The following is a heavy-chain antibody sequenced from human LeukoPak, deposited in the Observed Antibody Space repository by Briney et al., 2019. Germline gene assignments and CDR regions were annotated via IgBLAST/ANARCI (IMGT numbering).Heavy chain of an antibody. J-gene: IGHJ4*02. V-gene: IGHV3-23*01. CDR1: GFTFSNYA. D-gene: IGHD5-18*01. CDR2: ISGSGGST. CDR3: AKDQDGDSGYGYGSDY. Sequence: GGSLRLSCAASGFTFSNYAMSWVRQAPGKGLGWVSAISGSGGSTYYADSVKGRFTISRDNSKNTLYLQMNSLRAEDTAVYYCAKDQDGDSGYGYGSDYWGQGTLVTVSS.